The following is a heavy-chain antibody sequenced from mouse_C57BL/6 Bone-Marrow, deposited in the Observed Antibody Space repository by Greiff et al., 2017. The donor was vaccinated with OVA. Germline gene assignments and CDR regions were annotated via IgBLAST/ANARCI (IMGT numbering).Heavy chain of an antibody. CDR1: GFTFTDYY. CDR2: IRNKANGYTT. CDR3: ARYPQLGRYFDV. V-gene: IGHV7-3*01. D-gene: IGHD4-1*02. J-gene: IGHJ1*03. Sequence: EVKLVESGGGLVQPGGSLSLSCAASGFTFTDYYMSWVRQPPGTALEWLGFIRNKANGYTTEYSASVKGRFTISRGNSQSILYLQMNALRAEDSATYYCARYPQLGRYFDVWGTGTTVTVSS.